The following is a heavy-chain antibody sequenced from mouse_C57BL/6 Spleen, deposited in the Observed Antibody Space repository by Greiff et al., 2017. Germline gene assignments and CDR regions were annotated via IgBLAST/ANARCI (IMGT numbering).Heavy chain of an antibody. V-gene: IGHV7-1*01. J-gene: IGHJ4*01. CDR1: GFTFSDFY. Sequence: ELKVVESGGGLVQSGRSLRLSCATSGFTFSDFYMEWVRQAPGKGLEWIAASRNKANDYTTEYSASVKGRFIVSRDTSQSILYLQMNALRAEDTAIYYCAREQTGTGYYAMDYWGQGTSVTVSS. CDR3: AREQTGTGYYAMDY. D-gene: IGHD4-1*01. CDR2: SRNKANDYTT.